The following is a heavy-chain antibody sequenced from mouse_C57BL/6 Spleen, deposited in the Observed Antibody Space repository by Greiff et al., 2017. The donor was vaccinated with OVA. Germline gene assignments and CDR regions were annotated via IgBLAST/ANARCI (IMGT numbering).Heavy chain of an antibody. CDR1: GYAFSSSW. J-gene: IGHJ1*03. CDR2: IYPGDGDT. V-gene: IGHV1-82*01. Sequence: VQLQQSGPELVKPGASVKISCKASGYAFSSSWMNWVKQRPGKGLEWIGRIYPGDGDTNYNGKFKGKATLTADKSSSTAYMQLSSLTSEDSAVYFCASPGGMVTTDWYFDVWGTGTTVTVSS. D-gene: IGHD2-2*01. CDR3: ASPGGMVTTDWYFDV.